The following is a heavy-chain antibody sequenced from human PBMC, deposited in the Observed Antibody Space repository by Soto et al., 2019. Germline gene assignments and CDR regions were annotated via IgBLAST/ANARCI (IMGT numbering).Heavy chain of an antibody. CDR3: ARGAIFGVVILDY. J-gene: IGHJ4*02. V-gene: IGHV1-18*01. D-gene: IGHD3-3*01. Sequence: PGQGLEWMGWISAHNGNTNYAQKLQGRVTMTTDTSTSTAYMELRSLRSDDTAVYYCARGAIFGVVILDYWGQGTLVTVSS. CDR2: ISAHNGNT.